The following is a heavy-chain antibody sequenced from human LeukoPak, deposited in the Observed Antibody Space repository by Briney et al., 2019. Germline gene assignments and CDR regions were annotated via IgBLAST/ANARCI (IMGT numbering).Heavy chain of an antibody. V-gene: IGHV4-59*01. D-gene: IGHD6-19*01. CDR3: ARSPSSSGYWGYFDY. CDR2: IYYSGST. CDR1: GGSISSYY. J-gene: IGHJ4*02. Sequence: SETLSLTCTVSGGSISSYYWSWIRQPPGKGLEWIGYIYYSGSTNYNPSLKSRVTISVDTSKNQFSLRLRSVTAADTAVYYCARSPSSSGYWGYFDYWGQGTLVTVSS.